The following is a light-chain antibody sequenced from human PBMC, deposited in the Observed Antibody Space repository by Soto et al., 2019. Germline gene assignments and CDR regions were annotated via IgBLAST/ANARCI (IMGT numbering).Light chain of an antibody. CDR3: CSYAGSSSYV. V-gene: IGLV2-11*01. CDR2: TVT. CDR1: SSDIGGYNY. Sequence: QSVLTQPRSVSGSHGQSVTISCTGTSSDIGGYNYVSWYQQHPGKAPKLMIYTVTKRPSGVPDRFSGSKSDNTAYLTISGLQADDEADYYCCSYAGSSSYVFGTGTKVTVL. J-gene: IGLJ1*01.